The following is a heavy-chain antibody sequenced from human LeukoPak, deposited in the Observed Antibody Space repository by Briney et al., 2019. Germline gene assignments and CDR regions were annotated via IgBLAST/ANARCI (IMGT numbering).Heavy chain of an antibody. D-gene: IGHD6-13*01. J-gene: IGHJ4*02. Sequence: SETLSLICKVSGASISSYYWSWIRQPPGMGLEWIGFISDTVSTNYNPSLKSRVSISVGTSKNQFSLKLSSVTAADTAVYYCARHTAAAAGTPFDYWAEGPLDTVSS. CDR1: GASISSYY. CDR2: ISDTVST. CDR3: ARHTAAAAGTPFDY. V-gene: IGHV4-59*08.